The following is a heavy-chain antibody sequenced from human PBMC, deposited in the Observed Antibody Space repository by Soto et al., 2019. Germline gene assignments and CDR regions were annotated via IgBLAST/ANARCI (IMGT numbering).Heavy chain of an antibody. Sequence: SQTLSLTCVISGDSVSSNSAAWNWIRQSPSRGLEWLGRTYYRSKWYNDYAVSVKSRITINPDTSKNQFSLQLNSVTPEDTAVYYCARVKEGIAVAGTDYYYGMDVWGQGTTVTVSS. CDR3: ARVKEGIAVAGTDYYYGMDV. J-gene: IGHJ6*02. CDR1: GDSVSSNSAA. CDR2: TYYRSKWYN. V-gene: IGHV6-1*01. D-gene: IGHD6-19*01.